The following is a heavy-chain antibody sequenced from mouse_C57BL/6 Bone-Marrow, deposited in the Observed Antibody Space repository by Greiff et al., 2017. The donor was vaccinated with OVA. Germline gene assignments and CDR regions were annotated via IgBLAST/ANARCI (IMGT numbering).Heavy chain of an antibody. J-gene: IGHJ4*01. D-gene: IGHD1-1*01. V-gene: IGHV1-22*01. CDR2: INPNNGGT. CDR3: ARGGTIVAYYAMDY. Sequence: EVQLQQSGPELVKPGASVKMSCKASGYTFTDYNMHWVKQSPGKSLEWIGYINPNNGGTSYNQKFKGKATLPVNTSSSTAYMELRSLTSEEAAVYYCARGGTIVAYYAMDYWGQGTSVTVSS. CDR1: GYTFTDYN.